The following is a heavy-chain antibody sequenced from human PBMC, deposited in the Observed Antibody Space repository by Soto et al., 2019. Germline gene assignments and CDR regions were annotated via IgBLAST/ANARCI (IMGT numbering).Heavy chain of an antibody. J-gene: IGHJ3*02. CDR3: AKGYSYVPDAFDI. V-gene: IGHV3-23*01. CDR1: GFTFSSYA. Sequence: GFLRLSCAASGFTFSSYAMGWVRQAPGKGLEWVSAISGSGGSTYYADSVKGRFTISRDNSKNTLYLQMNSLRAEDTAVYYCAKGYSYVPDAFDIWGQGTMVTVSS. CDR2: ISGSGGST. D-gene: IGHD5-18*01.